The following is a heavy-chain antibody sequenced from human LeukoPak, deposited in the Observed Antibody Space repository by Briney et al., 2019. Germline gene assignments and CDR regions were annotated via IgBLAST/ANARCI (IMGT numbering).Heavy chain of an antibody. V-gene: IGHV3-74*01. D-gene: IGHD3-22*01. Sequence: GGSLRLSCAASGFTFSNYWMHWARQAPGKGLVWVSRINSDGSSTNYADSVKGRFTISRDNAKNTLYLQMNSLRAEDTAVYYCARGKWDLVVITYYFDYWGQGTLVTVSS. J-gene: IGHJ4*02. CDR2: INSDGSST. CDR1: GFTFSNYW. CDR3: ARGKWDLVVITYYFDY.